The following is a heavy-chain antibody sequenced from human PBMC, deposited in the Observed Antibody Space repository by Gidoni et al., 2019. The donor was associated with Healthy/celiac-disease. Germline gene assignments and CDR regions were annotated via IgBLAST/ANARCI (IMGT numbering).Heavy chain of an antibody. CDR1: GGTFSSYA. V-gene: IGHV1-69*01. CDR3: ARGRYSSGWYYFDY. J-gene: IGHJ4*02. Sequence: QVQLVQSGAEVKKPGSSVKVSCKASGGTFSSYAISWVRQAPGQGLEWMGGIIPIFGTANYAQKFQGRVTITADESTSTAYMELSSLRSEDTAVYYCARGRYSSGWYYFDYWGQGTLVTVSS. D-gene: IGHD6-19*01. CDR2: IIPIFGTA.